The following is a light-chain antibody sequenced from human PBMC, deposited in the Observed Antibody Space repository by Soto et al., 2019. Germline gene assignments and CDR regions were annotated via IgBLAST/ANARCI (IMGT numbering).Light chain of an antibody. CDR1: QSVSSN. CDR3: QQYNNWPPAT. J-gene: IGKJ2*01. Sequence: EIEMTQSPATLSVSPGERATLSCRASQSVSSNLAWYQQKPGQAPRLLIYGASTRATGIPARFRGSGSGTEFTLTISSLQSEDFAVYYCQQYNNWPPATFGQGTKLEIK. CDR2: GAS. V-gene: IGKV3-15*01.